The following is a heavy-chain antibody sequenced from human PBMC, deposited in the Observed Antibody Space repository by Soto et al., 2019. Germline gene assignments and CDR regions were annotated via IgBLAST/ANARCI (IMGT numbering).Heavy chain of an antibody. V-gene: IGHV3-48*03. D-gene: IGHD3-22*01. J-gene: IGHJ4*02. CDR2: ISSSGSTI. Sequence: VGSLRLSCAASGFTFSSYEMNWVRQAPGKGLEWVSYISSSGSTIYYADSVKGRFTISRDNAKNSLYLQMNSLRAEDTAVYYCARGVYYYDSSGYDYWGQGTLVTVSS. CDR1: GFTFSSYE. CDR3: ARGVYYYDSSGYDY.